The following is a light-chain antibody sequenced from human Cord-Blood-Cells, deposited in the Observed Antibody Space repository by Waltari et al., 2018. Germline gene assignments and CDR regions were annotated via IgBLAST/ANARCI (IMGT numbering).Light chain of an antibody. CDR1: QSVLYSSNNENY. CDR2: WAS. J-gene: IGKJ3*01. Sequence: DIVMTQSPDSLDLSLGERATINCKSSQSVLYSSNNENYLAWYQQKRGQPAKLLIYWASTRESGVPDRFRGSGSGTDFTLTISSLQAEDVAVYYCQQYYSTPFTFGPGTKVDIK. CDR3: QQYYSTPFT. V-gene: IGKV4-1*01.